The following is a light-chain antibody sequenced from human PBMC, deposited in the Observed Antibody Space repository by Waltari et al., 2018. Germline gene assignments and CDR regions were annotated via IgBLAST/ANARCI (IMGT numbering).Light chain of an antibody. CDR2: EVS. J-gene: IGLJ7*01. V-gene: IGLV2-18*02. CDR3: ASYRSGGTVL. CDR1: SRYIGNYNG. Sequence: QSALTQPPSVSKSLGQSVTISCTGTSRYIGNYNGFSWYQQHSGTAPRLLIYEVSKRPSGVSDRFSGSKSDNTASLTISGLQAEDEADYFCASYRSGGTVLFGGGTRLTV.